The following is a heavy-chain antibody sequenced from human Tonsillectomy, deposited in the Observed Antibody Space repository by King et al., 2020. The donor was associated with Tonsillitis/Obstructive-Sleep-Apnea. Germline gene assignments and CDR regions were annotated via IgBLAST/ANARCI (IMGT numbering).Heavy chain of an antibody. D-gene: IGHD3-22*01. J-gene: IGHJ3*02. V-gene: IGHV4-59*01. Sequence: GQLQEWGPGLVKPSETLSLTCTVSGGSISSYYWSWIRQPPWKGLEWIGYIYYSGSTNYNPSLKSRVTISVDTSKNQFSLKLSSVTAADTAVYYCARDDSSGYYFDAFDIWGQGTMVTVSS. CDR3: ARDDSSGYYFDAFDI. CDR2: IYYSGST. CDR1: GGSISSYY.